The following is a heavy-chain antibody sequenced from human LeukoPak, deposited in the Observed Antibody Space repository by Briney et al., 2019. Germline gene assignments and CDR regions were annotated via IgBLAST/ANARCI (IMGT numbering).Heavy chain of an antibody. D-gene: IGHD6-6*01. CDR1: GGSISSYY. J-gene: IGHJ3*02. CDR2: IHYSWRT. CDR3: ARDHSSSSWMDSFEI. V-gene: IGHV4-59*12. Sequence: SETLSLTCTVSGGSISSYYWSWIRQFPGKGLEWIGYIHYSWRTNYNPSLKSRVSMSVDTSKNQFSLGLTSVTAADTAMYYCARDHSSSSWMDSFEIWGPGTKVTVSS.